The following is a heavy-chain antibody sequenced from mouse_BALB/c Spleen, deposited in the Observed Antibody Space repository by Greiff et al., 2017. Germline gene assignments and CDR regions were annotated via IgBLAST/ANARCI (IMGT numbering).Heavy chain of an antibody. J-gene: IGHJ4*01. CDR2: IYPGNSDT. D-gene: IGHD1-1*01. CDR1: GYTFTSYW. Sequence: VQLKQSGTVLARPGASVKMSCKASGYTFTSYWMHWVKQRPGQGLEWIGAIYPGNSDTSYNQKFKGKAKLTAVTSTSTAYMELSSLTNEDSAVYYCTREDYYGSSNAMDYWGQGTSVTVSS. CDR3: TREDYYGSSNAMDY. V-gene: IGHV1-5*01.